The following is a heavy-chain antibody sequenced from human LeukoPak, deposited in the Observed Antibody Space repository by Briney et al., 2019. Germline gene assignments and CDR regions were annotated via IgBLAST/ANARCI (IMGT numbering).Heavy chain of an antibody. Sequence: PGGSLRLSCAASGFTFNSYTMSWVRQAPGKGLEWVSSISGSGTGTYYADSVKGRFTISRDNSKNTLYLQMNSLRAEDTAVYYCAKGAYSYPNYFDYWGQGTLVTVSS. J-gene: IGHJ4*02. V-gene: IGHV3-23*01. CDR2: ISGSGTGT. CDR3: AKGAYSYPNYFDY. D-gene: IGHD5-18*01. CDR1: GFTFNSYT.